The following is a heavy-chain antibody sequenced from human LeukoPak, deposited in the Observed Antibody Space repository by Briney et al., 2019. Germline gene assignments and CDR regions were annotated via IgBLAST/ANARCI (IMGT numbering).Heavy chain of an antibody. CDR3: ARRGARGYYYMDV. CDR2: IIPILGIA. CDR1: GGTFSSYT. D-gene: IGHD1-26*01. Sequence: ASVKVSCKASGGTFSSYTISWVRQAPGQGLEWVGRIIPILGIANYAQKFQGRVTITADKSTSTAYMELSSLRSEDTAVYYCARRGARGYYYMDVWGKGTTVTVSS. J-gene: IGHJ6*03. V-gene: IGHV1-69*02.